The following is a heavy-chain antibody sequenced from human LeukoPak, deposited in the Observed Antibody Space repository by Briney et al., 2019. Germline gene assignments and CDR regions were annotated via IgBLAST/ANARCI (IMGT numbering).Heavy chain of an antibody. J-gene: IGHJ4*02. CDR3: ARRRLAVAGNYFDY. V-gene: IGHV4-34*01. CDR1: GGSFSGYY. CDR2: INHSGST. D-gene: IGHD6-19*01. Sequence: SETLSLTCAVYGGSFSGYYWSWIRQPPGKGLEWIGEINHSGSTNYNPSLKSRVTISVDTSKNQFSLKLSSVTAADTAVYYCARRRLAVAGNYFDYWGQGTLVTVSS.